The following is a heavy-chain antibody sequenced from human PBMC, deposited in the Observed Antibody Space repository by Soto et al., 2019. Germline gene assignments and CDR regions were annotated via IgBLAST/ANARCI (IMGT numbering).Heavy chain of an antibody. CDR3: ARGGVDIVVVPAAVDYPYYMEV. CDR1: GYTFTSYA. CDR2: INAGNGNT. V-gene: IGHV1-3*01. J-gene: IGHJ6*03. Sequence: ASVKVSFKASGYTFTSYAMHWVRQAPGQRLEWMGWINAGNGNTKYSQKFQGRVTITRDTSASTAYMELSSLRSEDTAVYYCARGGVDIVVVPAAVDYPYYMEVWGKGTTVTVSS. D-gene: IGHD2-2*03.